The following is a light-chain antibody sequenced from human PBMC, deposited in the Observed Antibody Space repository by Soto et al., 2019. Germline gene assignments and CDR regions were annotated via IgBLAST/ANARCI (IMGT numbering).Light chain of an antibody. J-gene: IGLJ1*01. CDR3: CSYAGSSTLYV. Sequence: QSALTQPASVSGSPGQSITISCTGTSSDVGSYNLVSWYQQHPGKAPKLMIYEGNKRPSGVSNRFSGSKSGNTASLTISGLQAEDEVDYYCCSYAGSSTLYVFGTGTKLNVL. CDR2: EGN. CDR1: SSDVGSYNL. V-gene: IGLV2-23*01.